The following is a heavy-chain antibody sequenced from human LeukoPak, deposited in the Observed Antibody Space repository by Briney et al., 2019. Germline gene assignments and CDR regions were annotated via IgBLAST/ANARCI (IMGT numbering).Heavy chain of an antibody. CDR1: GGSFSGYY. V-gene: IGHV4-34*01. J-gene: IGHJ4*02. CDR2: INHSGST. Sequence: SETLSLTRAVYGGSFSGYYWSWIRQPPGKGLEWIGEINHSGSTNYNPSLKSRVTISVDTSKSQFSLKLSSVTAADTAVYYCARPLGYYFDYWGQGTLVTVSS. CDR3: ARPLGYYFDY. D-gene: IGHD7-27*01.